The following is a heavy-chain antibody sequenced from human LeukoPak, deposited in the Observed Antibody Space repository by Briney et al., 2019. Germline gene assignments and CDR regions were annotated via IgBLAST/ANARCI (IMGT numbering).Heavy chain of an antibody. CDR2: IYYSGST. D-gene: IGHD1-26*01. CDR1: GGSIGSSDYY. Sequence: SETLSLTCTVSGGSIGSSDYYWSWIRQPPGKGLEWIGYIYYSGSTYYNPSLKSRVTISVDTSKNQFSLKLSSVTAADTAVYYCARGVDIAGGYFDYWGQGTLVTVSS. J-gene: IGHJ4*02. CDR3: ARGVDIAGGYFDY. V-gene: IGHV4-30-4*08.